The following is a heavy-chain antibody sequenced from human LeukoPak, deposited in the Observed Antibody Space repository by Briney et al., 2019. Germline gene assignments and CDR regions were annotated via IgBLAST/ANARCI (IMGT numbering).Heavy chain of an antibody. CDR2: MYHSGST. J-gene: IGHJ4*02. V-gene: IGHV4-38-2*02. Sequence: SETLSLTCTVSGGSISGYYWGWIRQPPGKGLEWIGSMYHSGSTFYNPSLKSRVTISIDTSKNHFSLKLISVTAADTSMYYCARHLYRGGDCPSDYFDYWGQGTLVTVSS. CDR1: GGSISGYY. CDR3: ARHLYRGGDCPSDYFDY. D-gene: IGHD2-21*01.